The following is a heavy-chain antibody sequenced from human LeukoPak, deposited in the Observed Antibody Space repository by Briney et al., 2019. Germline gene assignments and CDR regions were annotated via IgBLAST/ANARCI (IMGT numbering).Heavy chain of an antibody. J-gene: IGHJ4*02. CDR1: GFTFSDYY. CDR3: ARDSFTRAGSIGTYYFDY. D-gene: IGHD6-13*01. Sequence: PGGSLRLSCAASGFTFSDYYMNWIRQAPGKGLEWVSDISRSGSITYYADSVKGRFTISRDNAKNSLYLQMNSLRAEDTAVYYCARDSFTRAGSIGTYYFDYWGQGTLVTVSS. V-gene: IGHV3-11*01. CDR2: ISRSGSIT.